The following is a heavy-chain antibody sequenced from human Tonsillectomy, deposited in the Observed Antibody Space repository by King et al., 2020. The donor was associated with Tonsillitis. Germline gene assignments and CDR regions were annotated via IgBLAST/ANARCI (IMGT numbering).Heavy chain of an antibody. CDR1: GGSISGSDW. D-gene: IGHD3-22*01. CDR2: IYHSGST. CDR3: ARAPIAYDSSGHDTFDI. J-gene: IGHJ3*02. Sequence: VQLQESGPGLVKPSGTLSLTCAVSGGSISGSDWWSWVRQPPGKGLEWIGEIYHSGSTNYNPSLKSRVTISVDRSKNQFSLKLSSVTAADTALYYCARAPIAYDSSGHDTFDIWGQGIMVTVSS. V-gene: IGHV4-4*02.